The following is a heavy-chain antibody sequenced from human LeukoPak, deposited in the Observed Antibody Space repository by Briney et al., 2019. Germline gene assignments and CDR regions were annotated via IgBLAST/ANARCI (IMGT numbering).Heavy chain of an antibody. V-gene: IGHV4-34*01. CDR2: INHSGST. D-gene: IGHD3-10*01. CDR3: ARGLARLGSHDF. J-gene: IGHJ4*02. Sequence: SETLSLTCAVYGGSFSGYFWTWIRQPPGKGLEWIGEINHSGSTNYNPSLKSRVTISVDSSNNQFSLKLSSVTAADTAVYYCARGLARLGSHDFWGQGTLVTVSS. CDR1: GGSFSGYF.